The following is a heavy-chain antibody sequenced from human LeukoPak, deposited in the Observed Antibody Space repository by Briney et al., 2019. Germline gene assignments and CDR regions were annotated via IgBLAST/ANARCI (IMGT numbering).Heavy chain of an antibody. Sequence: GGSLRLSCAASGFTFTIFGLNWVRQAPGKGPEWVSYIDARSGITYYADSVQGRFTISRDNAKESVFLQMNSLRADDTAVYYCARTYDFGRGPPGDAFDNWGQGTTVTVSS. CDR2: IDARSGIT. D-gene: IGHD3-3*01. CDR3: ARTYDFGRGPPGDAFDN. CDR1: GFTFTIFG. V-gene: IGHV3-48*01. J-gene: IGHJ3*02.